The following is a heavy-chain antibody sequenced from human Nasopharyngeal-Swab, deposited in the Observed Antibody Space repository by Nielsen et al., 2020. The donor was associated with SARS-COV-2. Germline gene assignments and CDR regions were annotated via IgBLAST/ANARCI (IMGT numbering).Heavy chain of an antibody. CDR3: ARGLPAVAEYFDY. CDR2: ISYDGSNK. Sequence: GGSLRLSCAASGFTFSSYAMHCVRQAPGKGLEWVAVISYDGSNKYYADSVKGRFTISRDNSKNTLYLQMNSLRAEDTAVYYCARGLPAVAEYFDYWGQGTLVTVSS. CDR1: GFTFSSYA. V-gene: IGHV3-30-3*01. J-gene: IGHJ4*02. D-gene: IGHD6-19*01.